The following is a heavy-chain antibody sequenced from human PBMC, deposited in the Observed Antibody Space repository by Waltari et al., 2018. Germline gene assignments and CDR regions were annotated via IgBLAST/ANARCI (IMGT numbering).Heavy chain of an antibody. J-gene: IGHJ3*01. V-gene: IGHV1-69*01. CDR3: ASGAGYCSSSNCPHDAFNV. Sequence: QVQLMQSGAEVKKPGSSVKVSCKASGGTFSIHAISWVRQAPGQGLEWLGGVIPMFGTVNYAQSFQGRVTITAAESTSTIYMELHTLRSEDTAVYYCASGAGYCSSSNCPHDAFNVWGQGTMVTVSS. CDR1: GGTFSIHA. CDR2: VIPMFGTV. D-gene: IGHD2-2*01.